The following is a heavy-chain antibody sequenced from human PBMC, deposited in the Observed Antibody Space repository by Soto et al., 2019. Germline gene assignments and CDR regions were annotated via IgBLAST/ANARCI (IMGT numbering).Heavy chain of an antibody. Sequence: QVQLVQSGAEVKKPGASVKVSCKASGYTFTSYFISWVRQAPGQGLEWMGWISAYNGNTNYAQKFRGRVMITADESTSTAYMDLSSLRSDDTAIYYCARDGDPGYSFWSGPLGGGRFDPWGQGTLVTVSS. J-gene: IGHJ5*02. CDR1: GYTFTSYF. CDR3: ARDGDPGYSFWSGPLGGGRFDP. V-gene: IGHV1-18*01. D-gene: IGHD3-3*01. CDR2: ISAYNGNT.